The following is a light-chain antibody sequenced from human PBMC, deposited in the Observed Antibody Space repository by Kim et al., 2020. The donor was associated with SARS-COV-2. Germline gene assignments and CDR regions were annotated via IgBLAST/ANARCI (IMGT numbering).Light chain of an antibody. Sequence: SASTGDRVTVTCRVSQDIGSYLAWYQQKPGNAPKLLIYAASTLQSGVPSRFSGSGSRTSFTLTISCLQSEDFATYYCQQYHTYPATFGQGTKLEI. CDR3: QQYHTYPAT. CDR2: AAS. J-gene: IGKJ2*01. CDR1: QDIGSY. V-gene: IGKV1-8*01.